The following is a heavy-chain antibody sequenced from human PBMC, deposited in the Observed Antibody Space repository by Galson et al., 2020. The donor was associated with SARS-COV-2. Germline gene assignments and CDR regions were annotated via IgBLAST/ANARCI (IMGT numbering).Heavy chain of an antibody. Sequence: GESLKISCAASGFTFSSYAMHWVRQAPGKGLEWVAVISYDGSNKYYADSVKGRFTISRDNSKNTLYLQMNSLRAEDTAVYYCARDIYCGGDCLYYFDYWGQGTLVTVSS. J-gene: IGHJ4*02. CDR3: ARDIYCGGDCLYYFDY. V-gene: IGHV3-30*04. CDR2: ISYDGSNK. D-gene: IGHD2-21*02. CDR1: GFTFSSYA.